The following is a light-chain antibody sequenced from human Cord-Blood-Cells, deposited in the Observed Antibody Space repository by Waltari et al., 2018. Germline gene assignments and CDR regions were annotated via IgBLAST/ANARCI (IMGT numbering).Light chain of an antibody. Sequence: QSALTHPASVSGSPGQSITISCPGTSSAVGSYNLVSWYQQHPGKAPKLMIYEVSKRPSGVSNRFSGSKSGNTASLTISGLQAEDEADYYCCSYAGSYVFGTGTKVTVL. CDR3: CSYAGSYV. CDR2: EVS. CDR1: SSAVGSYNL. V-gene: IGLV2-23*02. J-gene: IGLJ1*01.